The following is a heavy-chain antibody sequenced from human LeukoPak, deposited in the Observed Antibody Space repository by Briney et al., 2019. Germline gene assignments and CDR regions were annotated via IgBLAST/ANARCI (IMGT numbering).Heavy chain of an antibody. CDR3: ARDRSEFDY. CDR2: ISDTGKT. Sequence: SETLSLTCSVSGASLNYWGWIRQSPGKGLEWLGYISDTGKTDYNPSLKSRGTLSLDTSKNQFSLRLTSVTAADTAVYYCARDRSEFDYWGQGTLVTVSS. CDR1: GASLNY. J-gene: IGHJ4*02. V-gene: IGHV4-59*01.